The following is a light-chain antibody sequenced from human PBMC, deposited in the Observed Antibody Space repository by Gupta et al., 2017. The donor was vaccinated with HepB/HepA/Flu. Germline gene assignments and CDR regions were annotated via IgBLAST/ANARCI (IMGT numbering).Light chain of an antibody. CDR2: GKN. Sequence: SSELTQDPAVSVALGQTVRITCQGDSLRSYYASWYQQKPGQDPVLVIYGKNNRPSGIPDRFSGSSSGNTASLTITGAQAEEDADYYCNSRDSSGNHVVFGGGTKLTVL. J-gene: IGLJ2*01. CDR1: SLRSYY. CDR3: NSRDSSGNHVV. V-gene: IGLV3-19*01.